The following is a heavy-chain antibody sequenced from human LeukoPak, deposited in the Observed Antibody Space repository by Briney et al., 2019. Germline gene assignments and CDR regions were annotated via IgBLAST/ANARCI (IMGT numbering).Heavy chain of an antibody. CDR2: IEWDGSNQ. CDR3: AKGFRYHFDY. D-gene: IGHD1-14*01. CDR1: GFTFSRLG. V-gene: IGHV3-30*02. Sequence: PGVSLRLFCAASGFTFSRLGMHEVRGAPGKGLVWVAFIEWDGSNQYYASSVKGRFTFSRDNSKNTLYLQMDSLRPEDTAVYYCAKGFRYHFDYWGQGSLVTVSS. J-gene: IGHJ4*02.